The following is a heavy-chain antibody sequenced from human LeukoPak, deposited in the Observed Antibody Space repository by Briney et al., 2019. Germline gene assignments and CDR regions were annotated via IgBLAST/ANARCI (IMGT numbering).Heavy chain of an antibody. J-gene: IGHJ4*02. CDR1: VFIFRFYG. CDR3: AKDCTIFGVVIRGYFDY. D-gene: IGHD3-3*01. Sequence: GGSLRLSCAVWVFIFRFYGMHGVRQARAKGREGVAFIRYDGSNKYYADSVRERFTIYRDNSKNTLYLQMKSLRAEETAVYYCAKDCTIFGVVIRGYFDYWGQGTLVTVSS. V-gene: IGHV3-30*02. CDR2: IRYDGSNK.